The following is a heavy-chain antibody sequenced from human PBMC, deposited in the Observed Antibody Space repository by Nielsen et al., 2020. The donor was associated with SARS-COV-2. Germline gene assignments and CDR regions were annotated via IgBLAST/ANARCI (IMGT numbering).Heavy chain of an antibody. CDR1: GFRFTSYT. Sequence: GESLKISCAASGFRFTSYTMNWVRQAPGKGLEWVASITMSGSYMYYADSVRGRFTVSRDNAQNSLSLLMNSLRDDDTAVYYCARDQDGGAATSNWYFDLWGRGTLVTVSS. J-gene: IGHJ2*01. CDR3: ARDQDGGAATSNWYFDL. D-gene: IGHD6-25*01. CDR2: ITMSGSYM. V-gene: IGHV3-21*01.